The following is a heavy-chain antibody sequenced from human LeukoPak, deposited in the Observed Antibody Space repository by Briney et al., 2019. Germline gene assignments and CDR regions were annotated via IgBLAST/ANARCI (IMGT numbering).Heavy chain of an antibody. Sequence: PSQTLSLTCTVSGGSISSGSYYWSWIRQPAGKGLEWIGRIYTSGSTNYNPSLKSRVTISVDTSKNQFSLKLSSVTAADTAVYYCAREEAARSVDYWGQGTLVTVSS. CDR1: GGSISSGSYY. D-gene: IGHD6-6*01. V-gene: IGHV4-61*02. CDR2: IYTSGST. J-gene: IGHJ4*02. CDR3: AREEAARSVDY.